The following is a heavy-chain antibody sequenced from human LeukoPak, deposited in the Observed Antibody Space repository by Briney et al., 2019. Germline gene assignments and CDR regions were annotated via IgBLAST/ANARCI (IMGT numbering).Heavy chain of an antibody. J-gene: IGHJ4*02. D-gene: IGHD6-19*01. CDR2: ISSSSSYI. CDR3: ARERGRPGGWPDY. Sequence: GGSLRLSCAASGFTFSSYSMNWVRQAPGKGLELVSSISSSSSYIYYADSVKGRFTISRDNAKNSLYLQMNSLRAEDTAVYYCARERGRPGGWPDYWGQGTLVTVSS. CDR1: GFTFSSYS. V-gene: IGHV3-21*01.